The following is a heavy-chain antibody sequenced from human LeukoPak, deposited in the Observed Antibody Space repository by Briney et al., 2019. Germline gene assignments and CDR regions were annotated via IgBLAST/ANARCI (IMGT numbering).Heavy chain of an antibody. CDR2: ISGGGHHT. V-gene: IGHV3-23*01. CDR1: RFSFDTYV. J-gene: IGHJ4*02. D-gene: IGHD1-26*01. CDR3: AKYNPMDSGRFDY. Sequence: GGSLRLSCAASRFSFDTYVMSWVRQAPGRGLEWVSSISGGGHHTYYADSVKGRFTISRDNSKNTLYLHMNSLRAEDTAVYYCAKYNPMDSGRFDYWGQGTLVTVSS.